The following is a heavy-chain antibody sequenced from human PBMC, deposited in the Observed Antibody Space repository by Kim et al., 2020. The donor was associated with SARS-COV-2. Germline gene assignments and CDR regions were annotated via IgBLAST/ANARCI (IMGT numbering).Heavy chain of an antibody. CDR3: ARVDSSSWIYYYYYGMDV. CDR2: IIPIFGTA. D-gene: IGHD6-13*01. V-gene: IGHV1-69*13. Sequence: SVKVSCKASGGTFSSYAISWVRQAPGQGLEWMGGIIPIFGTANYAQKFQSRVTITADESTSTAYMELSSLRSEDTAVYYCARVDSSSWIYYYYYGMDVWGQGTTVTVSS. J-gene: IGHJ6*02. CDR1: GGTFSSYA.